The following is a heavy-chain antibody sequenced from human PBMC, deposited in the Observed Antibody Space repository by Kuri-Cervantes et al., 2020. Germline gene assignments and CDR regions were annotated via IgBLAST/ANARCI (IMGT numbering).Heavy chain of an antibody. D-gene: IGHD3/OR15-3a*01. V-gene: IGHV4-38-2*02. CDR2: IDHSGST. CDR3: AREWTGFDY. Sequence: SETLSLTCAVSGYSISSGYFWGWIRQPPGKGLEWIGSIDHSGSTYYNPSLKSRVTISVDTSKNQFSLKLSSVTAADTAVYYCAREWTGFDYWGQGTLVTVSS. J-gene: IGHJ4*02. CDR1: GYSISSGYF.